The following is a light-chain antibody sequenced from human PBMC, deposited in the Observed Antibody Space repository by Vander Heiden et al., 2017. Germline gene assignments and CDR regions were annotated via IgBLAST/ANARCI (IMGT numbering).Light chain of an antibody. CDR3: NSRDTSGDHVV. J-gene: IGLJ2*01. CDR1: SLRNYY. CDR2: GNT. Sequence: SSALTQDPAVSVALGQTVRITCQGDSLRNYYASWYLQKPGQAPVLVIYGNTNRPSGIPDRFSGSSSGDTTSLTITGAQAGDEADYYCNSRDTSGDHVVFGGGTKLTVL. V-gene: IGLV3-19*01.